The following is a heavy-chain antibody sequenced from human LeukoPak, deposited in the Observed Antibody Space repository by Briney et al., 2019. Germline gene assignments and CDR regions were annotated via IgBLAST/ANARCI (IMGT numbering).Heavy chain of an antibody. J-gene: IGHJ4*02. V-gene: IGHV4-34*01. CDR1: GGSFSGYY. Sequence: SETLSLTCAVYGGSFSGYYWSWIRQPPGKGLEWIGEINHSGSTNYNPSLKSRVTISVDTSKNQFSLKLSSVTAADTAVYYCARDITMIVDYWGQGTLVTVSS. D-gene: IGHD3-22*01. CDR3: ARDITMIVDY. CDR2: INHSGST.